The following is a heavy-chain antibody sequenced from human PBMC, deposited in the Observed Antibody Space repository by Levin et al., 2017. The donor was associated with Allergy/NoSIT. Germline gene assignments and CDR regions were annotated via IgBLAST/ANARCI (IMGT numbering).Heavy chain of an antibody. Sequence: ASVKVSCKASGYTFTGYYMNWVRQAPGQGLEWMGWINPNSGGTNYAQKFQGRVTVTRDTSISTAYMELSRLRSDDTAVYYCARVSSYGLTELGYWGQGTLVTVSS. J-gene: IGHJ4*02. CDR1: GYTFTGYY. V-gene: IGHV1-2*02. D-gene: IGHD5-18*01. CDR2: INPNSGGT. CDR3: ARVSSYGLTELGY.